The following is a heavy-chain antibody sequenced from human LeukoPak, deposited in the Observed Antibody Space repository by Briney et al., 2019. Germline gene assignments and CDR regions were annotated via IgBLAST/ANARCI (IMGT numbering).Heavy chain of an antibody. CDR2: ISGSGGST. CDR3: VGGGDCPNCYYYFYAMDV. J-gene: IGHJ6*02. CDR1: GSIFSTYA. V-gene: IGHV3-23*01. D-gene: IGHD2-21*02. Sequence: TGGSLRLSCAASGSIFSTYAMAWVRQAPGKGLEWVSGISGSGGSTFYADSLKGRFTVSRDNSKNTLYLQMNSLRAEDTAVYYCVGGGDCPNCYYYFYAMDVWGHGTTVTVSS.